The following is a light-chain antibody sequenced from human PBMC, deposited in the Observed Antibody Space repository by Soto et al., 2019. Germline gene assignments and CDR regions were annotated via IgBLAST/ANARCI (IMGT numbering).Light chain of an antibody. J-gene: IGKJ1*01. V-gene: IGKV3-15*01. Sequence: EIVMTQSPATLSVSPGERATLSCRASQSVSSNLACYQQKPGQAPRLLIYGASTRATGIPARFSGSGSGTEFTLTISGLQSEDFAVYYCQQYKNWPPITFGQGTKVDIK. CDR3: QQYKNWPPIT. CDR1: QSVSSN. CDR2: GAS.